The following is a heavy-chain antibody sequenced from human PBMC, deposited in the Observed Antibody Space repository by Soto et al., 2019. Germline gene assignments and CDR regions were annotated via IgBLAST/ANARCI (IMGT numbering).Heavy chain of an antibody. CDR1: GGTFSSYA. V-gene: IGHV1-69*01. Sequence: QVQLVQSGAEVKKPGSSVKVSCKASGGTFSSYAISWVRQAPGQGLQWIGGIIPIFGTANYAQKFQGRVTITADESTSTAYMELSSLRSEDTAVYYCARERAGGYCSSTSCFDPWGQGTLVTVSS. J-gene: IGHJ5*02. D-gene: IGHD2-2*03. CDR3: ARERAGGYCSSTSCFDP. CDR2: IIPIFGTA.